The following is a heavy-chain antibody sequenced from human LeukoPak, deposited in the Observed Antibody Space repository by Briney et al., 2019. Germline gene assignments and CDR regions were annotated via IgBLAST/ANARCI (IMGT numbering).Heavy chain of an antibody. CDR3: AREGGGYRFDY. Sequence: SETLPLTCTVSGGSLSAYYWSWIRQPPGKGLEWIGYIFESGHTKYNPSLKSRATLSVDTSKSQISLKLSSVTTADTAIYYCAREGGGYRFDYWGQGTPVTVSS. D-gene: IGHD5-12*01. CDR2: IFESGHT. V-gene: IGHV4-59*01. CDR1: GGSLSAYY. J-gene: IGHJ4*02.